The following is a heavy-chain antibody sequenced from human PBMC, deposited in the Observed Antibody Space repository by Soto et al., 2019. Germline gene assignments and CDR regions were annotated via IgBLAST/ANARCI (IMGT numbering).Heavy chain of an antibody. J-gene: IGHJ4*02. CDR1: GYTFTNYA. D-gene: IGHD6-19*01. Sequence: QVQLVQSGAEEKKPGASVKVSCKASGYTFTNYAMHWVRQAPGQGLEWMGWINAGNGNTKYSQKFQGRITITRDTSATTAYMELSSLRSEDTAVYYCASRSGRNGVDYWGQGTLVTVSS. V-gene: IGHV1-3*05. CDR3: ASRSGRNGVDY. CDR2: INAGNGNT.